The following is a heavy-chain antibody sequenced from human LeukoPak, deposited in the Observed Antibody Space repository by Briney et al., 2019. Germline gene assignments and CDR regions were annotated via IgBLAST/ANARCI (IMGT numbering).Heavy chain of an antibody. CDR2: LYDAANT. V-gene: IGHV4-39*07. CDR3: ARDVTVRGSPYRRYFDF. D-gene: IGHD3-10*01. J-gene: IGHJ4*02. Sequence: SETLSLTCTVSDGSITSSNYYWAWIRQPPGKGLEWIGSLYDAANTYYNPSLKSRVAISVDTAKKQVSLRLTSLTAADTAVYYCARDVTVRGSPYRRYFDFWGQGSLVAVSS. CDR1: DGSITSSNYY.